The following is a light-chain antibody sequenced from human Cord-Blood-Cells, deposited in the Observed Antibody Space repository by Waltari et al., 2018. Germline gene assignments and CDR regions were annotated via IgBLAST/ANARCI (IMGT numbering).Light chain of an antibody. CDR3: QQRYSTPWT. J-gene: IGKJ1*01. CDR1: QSISSY. Sequence: DIQMTQSPSSLSASVGDRVTITCRASQSISSYLDGYQPKPGKAPKLLSYAASSLQSGVPSSLSGSGGGTDFTLAISSLAPEECATYYGQQRYSTPWTFGQGPKVEL. CDR2: AAS. V-gene: IGKV1-39*01.